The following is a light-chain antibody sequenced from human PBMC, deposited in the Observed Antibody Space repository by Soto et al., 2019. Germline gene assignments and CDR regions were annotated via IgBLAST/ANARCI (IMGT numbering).Light chain of an antibody. CDR3: QQSYTNPYT. Sequence: DIQMTQSPSSLSTSVRARVTITCRASQSIGTHLNWYQQRPGKAPTLLIYGASTLKIGVPSRCSGSGSGTDFTLTISTLHPEDFATYYCQQSYTNPYTFGQGTKVEI. CDR2: GAS. J-gene: IGKJ2*01. CDR1: QSIGTH. V-gene: IGKV1-39*01.